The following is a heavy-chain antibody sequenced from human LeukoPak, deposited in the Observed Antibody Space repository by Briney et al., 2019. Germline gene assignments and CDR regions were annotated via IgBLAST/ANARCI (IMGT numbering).Heavy chain of an antibody. CDR2: IGWNSGGV. V-gene: IGHV3-9*01. CDR3: ARALEGYYYYYMDV. CDR1: GFSFDDYA. Sequence: GRSLRLSCAASGFSFDDYAMHWVRQDPGKGLEWVAGIGWNSGGVVYADSVKGRFTISRDNSKNTLYLQMNSLRAEDTAVYYCARALEGYYYYYMDVWGKGTTVTISS. J-gene: IGHJ6*03.